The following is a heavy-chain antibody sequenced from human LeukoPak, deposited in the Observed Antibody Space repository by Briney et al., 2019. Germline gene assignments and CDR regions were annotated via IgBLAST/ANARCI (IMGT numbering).Heavy chain of an antibody. Sequence: QPGGSLRLSCAASGFTFSSYEMNWVRQAPRKGLEWVSYISSSGSTIYYADSVKGRFTISRDNAKNSLYLQMNSLRAEDTAVYYCARDPGYSYGFDYWGQGTLVTVSS. CDR2: ISSSGSTI. J-gene: IGHJ4*02. CDR1: GFTFSSYE. D-gene: IGHD5-18*01. V-gene: IGHV3-48*03. CDR3: ARDPGYSYGFDY.